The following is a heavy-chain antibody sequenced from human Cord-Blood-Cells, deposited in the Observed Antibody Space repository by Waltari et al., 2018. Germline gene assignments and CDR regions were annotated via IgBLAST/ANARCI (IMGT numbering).Heavy chain of an antibody. J-gene: IGHJ3*02. V-gene: IGHV7-4-1*02. CDR1: GYTFTSYE. Sequence: QVQLVHSGSELKKPGASVKVSCKAPGYTFTSYEMKLVREAPGQGLEWMGWINTNTGNPTYAQGFTGRFVFSLDTSVSTAYLQISSLKAEDTAVYYCARRELGGYDAFDIWGQGTMVTVSS. CDR3: ARRELGGYDAFDI. D-gene: IGHD5-12*01. CDR2: INTNTGNP.